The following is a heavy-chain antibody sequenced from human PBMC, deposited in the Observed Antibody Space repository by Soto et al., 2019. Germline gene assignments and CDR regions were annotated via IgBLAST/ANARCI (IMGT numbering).Heavy chain of an antibody. CDR1: GGSISSGGYS. J-gene: IGHJ4*02. CDR2: IYHSGST. CDR3: ARGYGDYNFDY. Sequence: SETLSLTCAVSGGSISSGGYSWSWTRQPPGKGLEWIGYIYHSGSTYYNPSLKSRVTISVDRSKNQFSLKLSSVTAADTAVYYCARGYGDYNFDYWGQGTLVTVSS. D-gene: IGHD4-17*01. V-gene: IGHV4-30-2*01.